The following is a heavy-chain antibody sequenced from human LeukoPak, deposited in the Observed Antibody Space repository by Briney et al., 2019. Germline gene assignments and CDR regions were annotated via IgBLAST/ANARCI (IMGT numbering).Heavy chain of an antibody. CDR1: GGSISSSSYY. V-gene: IGHV4-39*01. D-gene: IGHD5-18*01. CDR3: AIVDTATVSSFDY. Sequence: SETLSLTCTVSGGSISSSSYYWGWIRQPPGKGLEWIGSIYYSGSTYYNPSLKSRVTISVDTSKNQFSLKLSSVTAADTAVYYCAIVDTATVSSFDYWGQGTLVTVSS. J-gene: IGHJ4*02. CDR2: IYYSGST.